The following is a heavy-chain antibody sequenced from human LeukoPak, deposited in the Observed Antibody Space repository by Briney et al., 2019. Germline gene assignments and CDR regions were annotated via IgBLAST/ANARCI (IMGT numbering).Heavy chain of an antibody. J-gene: IGHJ5*02. CDR1: GFTFSSYA. Sequence: GGSLRLSCAASGFTFSSYAMSRVRQAPGKGLEWVSAISGSGGSTYYADSVKGRFTISRDNSKNTLYLQMNSLRAEDTAVYYCAKTFYDILTGDQGDWLDPWGQGTLVTVSS. CDR3: AKTFYDILTGDQGDWLDP. CDR2: ISGSGGST. V-gene: IGHV3-23*01. D-gene: IGHD3-9*01.